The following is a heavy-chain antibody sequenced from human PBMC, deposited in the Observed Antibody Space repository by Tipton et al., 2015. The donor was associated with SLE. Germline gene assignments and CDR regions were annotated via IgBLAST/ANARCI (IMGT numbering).Heavy chain of an antibody. CDR1: GYSISSSYY. J-gene: IGHJ4*02. CDR3: ASSQVGRLGELSGSFDY. CDR2: IYHSGST. V-gene: IGHV4-38-2*01. D-gene: IGHD3-16*02. Sequence: VKPSETLSLTCAVSGYSISSSYYWGWIRQPPGKGLEWIGSIYHSGSTYYNPSLKSRVTISVDTSKNQFSLKLSSVTAADTAVYYCASSQVGRLGELSGSFDYWGQGTLVTVSS.